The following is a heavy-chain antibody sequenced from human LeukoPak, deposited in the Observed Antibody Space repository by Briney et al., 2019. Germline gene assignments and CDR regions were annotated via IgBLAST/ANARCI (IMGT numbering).Heavy chain of an antibody. CDR1: GYTFTSYD. CDR3: ARGSYIDDALDI. CDR2: MNPNSGNT. D-gene: IGHD1-1*01. Sequence: ASVKVSCKASGYTFTSYDINWVRQATGQGLEWMGWMNPNSGNTGYAQKFQGRVTMTRNTSISTAYMELSSLRSEDTAVYYCARGSYIDDALDIWGQGTMVTVSS. J-gene: IGHJ3*02. V-gene: IGHV1-8*01.